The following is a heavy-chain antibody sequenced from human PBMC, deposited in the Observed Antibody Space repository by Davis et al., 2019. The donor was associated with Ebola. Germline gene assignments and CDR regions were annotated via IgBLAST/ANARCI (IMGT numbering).Heavy chain of an antibody. J-gene: IGHJ4*02. Sequence: SVKVSCKASGGTFSSYTISWVRQAPGQGLEWMGRIIPILGIANYAQKFQGRVTITADKSTSTAYMELSSLKASDTAMYYCARLRSITRLTSFYYWGQGTLVTVSS. CDR1: GGTFSSYT. CDR2: IIPILGIA. V-gene: IGHV1-69*02. D-gene: IGHD3-10*01. CDR3: ARLRSITRLTSFYY.